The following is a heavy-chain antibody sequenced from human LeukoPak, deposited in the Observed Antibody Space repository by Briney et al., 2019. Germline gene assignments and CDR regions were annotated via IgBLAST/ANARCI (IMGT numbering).Heavy chain of an antibody. V-gene: IGHV4-4*02. J-gene: IGHJ4*02. CDR1: GGSISSSIW. Sequence: SGTLSLTCAVSGGSISSSIWWSWVRQPPGKGLEWIGEIYQSGSANYNPSLKSRLTIAVDRSKNQFSLKLNSVTAADTAVYYCARRQAGATIDYWGQGTLVTVSS. CDR3: ARRQAGATIDY. CDR2: IYQSGSA. D-gene: IGHD1-26*01.